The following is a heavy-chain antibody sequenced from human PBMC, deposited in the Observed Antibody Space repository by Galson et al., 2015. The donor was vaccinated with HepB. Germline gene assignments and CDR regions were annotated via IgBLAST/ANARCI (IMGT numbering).Heavy chain of an antibody. CDR1: GYTFNRHG. CDR3: ARSGYDFWSGYLGRENYNYYYMNV. Sequence: SVKVSCKASGYTFNRHGITWVRQAPGQDLEWMGWISGYNGNTKYAQQFQARVTMTTDTSTSTAFMELRNLRSDDTAVYYCARSGYDFWSGYLGRENYNYYYMNVWGTGTTVTVSS. J-gene: IGHJ6*03. CDR2: ISGYNGNT. V-gene: IGHV1-18*01. D-gene: IGHD3-3*01.